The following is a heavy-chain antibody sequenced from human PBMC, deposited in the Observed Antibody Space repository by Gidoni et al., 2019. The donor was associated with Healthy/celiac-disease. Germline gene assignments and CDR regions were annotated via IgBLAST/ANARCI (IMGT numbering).Heavy chain of an antibody. V-gene: IGHV3-33*01. D-gene: IGHD3-10*01. CDR2: IWYDGSNK. J-gene: IGHJ3*02. Sequence: QVQLVESGGGVVQPGRSLRLSCAASGFTFSSYGMHWVRQAPGKGLEWVAVIWYDGSNKYYADSVKGRFTISRDNSKNTLYLQMNSLRAEDTAVYYCARDHAGRRKKADAFDIWGQGTMVTVSS. CDR1: GFTFSSYG. CDR3: ARDHAGRRKKADAFDI.